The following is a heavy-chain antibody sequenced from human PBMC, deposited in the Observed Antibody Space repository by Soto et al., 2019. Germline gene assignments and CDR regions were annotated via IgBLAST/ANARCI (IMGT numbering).Heavy chain of an antibody. V-gene: IGHV5-51*01. CDR2: IYPGDSDT. CDR3: ARIKADIVVVPAAIQGGWFDP. Sequence: GESLKISCKGSGYSFTSYWIGWVRQMPGKGLEWMGIIYPGDSDTRYSPSFQVQVTISADKSISTAYLQWSSLKASDTAMYYCARIKADIVVVPAAIQGGWFDPWGQGTLVTVSS. CDR1: GYSFTSYW. J-gene: IGHJ5*02. D-gene: IGHD2-2*02.